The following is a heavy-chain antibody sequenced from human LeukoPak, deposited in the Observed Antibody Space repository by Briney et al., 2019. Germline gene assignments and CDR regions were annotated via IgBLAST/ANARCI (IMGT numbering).Heavy chain of an antibody. D-gene: IGHD3-16*01. Sequence: SETLSLTCTVTSGSINSYYWGWVRQPAGWGLEWIGRIYTTGKTDYNPSLKSRLTMSVDTSKRQFSLNLTSVTAADTAIYFCARHGYTASHYFLDFWSQGKLVTVSS. CDR3: ARHGYTASHYFLDF. J-gene: IGHJ4*02. CDR1: SGSINSYY. V-gene: IGHV4-4*07. CDR2: IYTTGKT.